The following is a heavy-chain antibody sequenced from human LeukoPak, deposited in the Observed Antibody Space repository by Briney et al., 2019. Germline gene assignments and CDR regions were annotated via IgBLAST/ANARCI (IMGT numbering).Heavy chain of an antibody. J-gene: IGHJ4*02. D-gene: IGHD1-1*01. CDR1: GFTFSSYS. Sequence: PGGSLRLSCAAPGFTFSSYSMSWVRQAPGKGLEWASSISGSSTYIYYAGSVKGRFTISRDNAKNSLYLQMNSLRAEDTAVYYCARDPYRTDAVYWGQGTLVTVSS. CDR3: ARDPYRTDAVY. V-gene: IGHV3-21*01. CDR2: ISGSSTYI.